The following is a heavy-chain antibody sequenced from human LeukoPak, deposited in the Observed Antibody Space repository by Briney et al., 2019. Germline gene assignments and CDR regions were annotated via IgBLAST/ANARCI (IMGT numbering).Heavy chain of an antibody. CDR1: GYTFRNYD. Sequence: ASVKVSCKTSGYTFRNYDINWVRQATGQGLEWMGWINPHSGKTGYAQKFQGRLTMTTDTSASTAYMELSSLTSEDTAVYYCARLSSHYGDYKVDPWGQGTLVTVSS. CDR2: INPHSGKT. CDR3: ARLSSHYGDYKVDP. J-gene: IGHJ5*01. V-gene: IGHV1-8*01. D-gene: IGHD4-17*01.